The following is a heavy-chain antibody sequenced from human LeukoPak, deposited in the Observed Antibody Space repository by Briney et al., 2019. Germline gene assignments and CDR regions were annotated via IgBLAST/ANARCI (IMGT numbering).Heavy chain of an antibody. V-gene: IGHV4-30-2*02. CDR2: IYHSGST. J-gene: IGHJ5*02. Sequence: SETLSLTCAVSGGSISSGGYSWSWIRQPPGKGLEWIGYIYHSGSTYYNPSLKSRVTISVDTSKNQFSLKLSSVTAADAAVYYCARFLWFGGPFDPWGQGTLVTVSS. D-gene: IGHD3-10*01. CDR3: ARFLWFGGPFDP. CDR1: GGSISSGGYS.